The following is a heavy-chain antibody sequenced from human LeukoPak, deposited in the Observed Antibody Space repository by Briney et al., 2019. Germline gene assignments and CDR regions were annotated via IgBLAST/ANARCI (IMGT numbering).Heavy chain of an antibody. D-gene: IGHD4-23*01. CDR1: GFTFSSYA. J-gene: IGHJ6*03. CDR2: IRYDGSSK. CDR3: ARVVTEFLYYYYYYYVDV. Sequence: GGSLRLSCAASGFTFSSYAMHWVRQAPGKGLEWVAFIRYDGSSKYYSDSVKGRFSISRDNSKNTLYLQMNSLRVEDTAVYYCARVVTEFLYYYYYYYVDVWGKGTTVTISS. V-gene: IGHV3-30*02.